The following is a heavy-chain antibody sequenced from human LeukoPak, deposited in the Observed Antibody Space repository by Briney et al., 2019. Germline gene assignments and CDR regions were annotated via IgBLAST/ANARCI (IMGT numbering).Heavy chain of an antibody. CDR1: GFTFSSYS. V-gene: IGHV3-21*01. J-gene: IGHJ4*02. D-gene: IGHD3-22*01. CDR3: ARCPISSGYYYLDY. CDR2: ISSSSSYI. Sequence: GGSLRLSCAASGFTFSSYSMNWVRQAPGKGLEWVSSISSSSSYIYYADSVKGRFTISRDNAKSSLYLQMNSLRAEDTAVYYCARCPISSGYYYLDYWGQGTLVTVSS.